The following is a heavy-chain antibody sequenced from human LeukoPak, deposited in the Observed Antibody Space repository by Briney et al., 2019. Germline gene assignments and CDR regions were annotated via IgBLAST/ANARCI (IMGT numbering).Heavy chain of an antibody. D-gene: IGHD3-10*01. Sequence: GESLKISCKGSGYSFTSFWIGWVRQMPGKGLEWMGIIYPDDSYTTYSPSFQGQVTISADKSISTAYLQWSSLKASDTAMYYCATLEGGGDTEIDYWGQGTLVTVSS. CDR2: IYPDDSYT. J-gene: IGHJ4*02. CDR3: ATLEGGGDTEIDY. CDR1: GYSFTSFW. V-gene: IGHV5-51*01.